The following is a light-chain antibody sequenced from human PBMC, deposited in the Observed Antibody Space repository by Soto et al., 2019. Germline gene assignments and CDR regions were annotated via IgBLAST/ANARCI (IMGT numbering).Light chain of an antibody. CDR2: GAS. Sequence: EIVLTQFPATLSMSPGERATLSCRASQSVSSSYLAWYQQKPGQAPRLLIYGASSRATGIPDRFSGSGSGTDFTLTISRLEPADFAVYYCQQYGSSPRTFGQGTKVHIK. J-gene: IGKJ1*01. CDR3: QQYGSSPRT. CDR1: QSVSSSY. V-gene: IGKV3-20*01.